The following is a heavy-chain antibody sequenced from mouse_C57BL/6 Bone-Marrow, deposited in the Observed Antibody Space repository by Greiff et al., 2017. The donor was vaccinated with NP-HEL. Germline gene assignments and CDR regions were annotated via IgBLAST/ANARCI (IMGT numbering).Heavy chain of an antibody. CDR2: ISNGGGST. CDR3: ARPYYYAIGWFAY. J-gene: IGHJ3*01. D-gene: IGHD1-1*01. V-gene: IGHV5-12*01. Sequence: EVKLVESGGGLVQPGGSLKLSCAASGFTFSDYYMYWVRQTPEKRLEWVAYISNGGGSTYYPDTVKGRFTISRDNAKNTLYLQMSRLKSEDTAMYYCARPYYYAIGWFAYWGQGTLVTVSA. CDR1: GFTFSDYY.